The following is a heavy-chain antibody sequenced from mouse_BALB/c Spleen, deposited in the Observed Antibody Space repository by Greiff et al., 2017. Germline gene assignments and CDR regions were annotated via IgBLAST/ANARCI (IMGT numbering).Heavy chain of an antibody. D-gene: IGHD2-10*02. J-gene: IGHJ2*01. CDR3: ARKYGNYVYFDY. V-gene: IGHV1S29*02. CDR2: IYPYNGGT. Sequence: VQLKQSGPELVKPGASVKISCKASGYTFTDYNMHWVKQSHGKSLEWIGYIYPYNGGTGYNQKFKSKATLTVDNSSSTAYMELRSLTSEDSAVYYCARKYGNYVYFDYWGQGTTLTVSS. CDR1: GYTFTDYN.